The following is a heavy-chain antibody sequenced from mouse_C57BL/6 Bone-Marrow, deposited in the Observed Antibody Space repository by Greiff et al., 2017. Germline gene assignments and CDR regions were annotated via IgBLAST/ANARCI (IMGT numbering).Heavy chain of an antibody. CDR3: ARQEYYYGSGYAMDY. CDR1: GFTFSDYY. CDR2: ISNGGGST. Sequence: EVKLMESGGGLVQPGGSLKLSCAASGFTFSDYYMYWVRQTPEKGLEWVAYISNGGGSTNYPDTVKGRFTISRDNAKNTLYLQMSRLKSEDTAMYYCARQEYYYGSGYAMDYWGQGTSVTVSS. V-gene: IGHV5-12*01. D-gene: IGHD1-1*01. J-gene: IGHJ4*01.